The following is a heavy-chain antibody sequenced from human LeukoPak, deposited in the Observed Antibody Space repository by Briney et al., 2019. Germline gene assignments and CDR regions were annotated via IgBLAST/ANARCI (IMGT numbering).Heavy chain of an antibody. CDR2: IYHSGST. CDR3: ASQYDSSGYQDAFDI. D-gene: IGHD3-22*01. CDR1: GGSISSGGYA. Sequence: PSETLSLTCAVSGGSISSGGYAWSWIRQPPGKGLEWIGYIYHSGSTYYNPSLKSRVTISVDRSKNQFSLKLSSVTAADTAVYYCASQYDSSGYQDAFDIWGQGTMVTVSS. J-gene: IGHJ3*02. V-gene: IGHV4-30-2*01.